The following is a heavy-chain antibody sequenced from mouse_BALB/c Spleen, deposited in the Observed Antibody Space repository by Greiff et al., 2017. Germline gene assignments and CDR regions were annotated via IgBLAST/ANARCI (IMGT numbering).Heavy chain of an antibody. V-gene: IGHV14-3*02. CDR1: GFNIKDTY. Sequence: EVQLQQSGAELVKPGASVKLSCTASGFNIKDTYMHWVKQRPEQGLEWIGRIDPANGNTKYDPKFQGKATITADTSSNTAYLQLSSLTSEDTAVCYCARSGGNYWYFDVWGAGTTVTVSS. D-gene: IGHD2-1*01. CDR3: ARSGGNYWYFDV. J-gene: IGHJ1*01. CDR2: IDPANGNT.